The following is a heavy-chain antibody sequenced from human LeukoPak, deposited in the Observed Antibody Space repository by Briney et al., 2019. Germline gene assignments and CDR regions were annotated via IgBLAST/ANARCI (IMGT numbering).Heavy chain of an antibody. Sequence: SETLSLTCTVSGGSISSYYWSWIRQPPGKGLEWIGYIYYSGSTNYNPSLKSRVTISVDTSKNQFSLKLSSVTAADTAVYYCASGRLALVAGLFDYWGQGTLVTVSS. CDR1: GGSISSYY. CDR2: IYYSGST. D-gene: IGHD6-19*01. V-gene: IGHV4-59*08. J-gene: IGHJ4*02. CDR3: ASGRLALVAGLFDY.